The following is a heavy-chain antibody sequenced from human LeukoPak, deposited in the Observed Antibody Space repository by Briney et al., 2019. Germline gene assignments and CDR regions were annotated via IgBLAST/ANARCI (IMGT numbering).Heavy chain of an antibody. Sequence: GGSLRLSCAASGLTFSTFAMSWVRQAPGKGPEWVSSISESGRSTYYADSVKGRFTISRGNSKNTLYLQMNSLRAEDTAVYYCAKGGVAMMGNWGQGTLVTVSS. CDR2: ISESGRST. V-gene: IGHV3-23*01. D-gene: IGHD5-12*01. CDR3: AKGGVAMMGN. CDR1: GLTFSTFA. J-gene: IGHJ4*02.